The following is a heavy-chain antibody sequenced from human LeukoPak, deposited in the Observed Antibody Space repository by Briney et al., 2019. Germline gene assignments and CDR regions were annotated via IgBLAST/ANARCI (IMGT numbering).Heavy chain of an antibody. Sequence: GRSLRLSCAASGFTFSSYGMHWVRQAPGKGLEWVAVIWYDGSNKYYADSVKGRFTISRDNSKSTLYLQMNSLRAEDTAVYYCARPQGPYYDILTGSDWFDPWGQGTLVTVSS. CDR2: IWYDGSNK. J-gene: IGHJ5*02. V-gene: IGHV3-33*01. CDR1: GFTFSSYG. CDR3: ARPQGPYYDILTGSDWFDP. D-gene: IGHD3-9*01.